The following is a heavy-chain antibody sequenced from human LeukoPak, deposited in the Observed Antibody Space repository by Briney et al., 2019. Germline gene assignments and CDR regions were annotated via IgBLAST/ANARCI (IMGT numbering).Heavy chain of an antibody. CDR3: AKPGDCSGGSCYLDY. V-gene: IGHV3-30*18. J-gene: IGHJ4*02. Sequence: GGSLRLSCAASGFTFSSYGLHWVRQAPGKGLEWVAVISYDGSNKYYADSVKGRFTISRDNSKNTLYLQMNSLRAEDTAVYYCAKPGDCSGGSCYLDYWGQGTLVTVSS. D-gene: IGHD2-15*01. CDR1: GFTFSSYG. CDR2: ISYDGSNK.